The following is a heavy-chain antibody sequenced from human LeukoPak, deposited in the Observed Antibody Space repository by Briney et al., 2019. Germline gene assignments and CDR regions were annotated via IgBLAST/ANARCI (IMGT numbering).Heavy chain of an antibody. D-gene: IGHD3-10*01. J-gene: IGHJ3*02. CDR1: GGSISSGGYS. CDR3: ATTLSYYYGSGIGAFDI. V-gene: IGHV4-30-2*01. Sequence: PSETLSLTCAVSGGSISSGGYSWSWIRQPPGKGLEWIGYIYHSGSTYYNPSLKSRVTISVDRSKNQFSLKLSSVTAADTAVYYCATTLSYYYGSGIGAFDIWGQGTMVTVSS. CDR2: IYHSGST.